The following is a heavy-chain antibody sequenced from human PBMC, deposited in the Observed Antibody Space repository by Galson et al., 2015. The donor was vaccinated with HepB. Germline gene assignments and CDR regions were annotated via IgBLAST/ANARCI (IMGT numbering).Heavy chain of an antibody. V-gene: IGHV3-7*03. CDR3: ARGWDTGVTSNFDC. CDR1: GFTYNNYW. Sequence: SLRLSCAVSGFTYNNYWMSWVRQAPGRGLEWVANIKQDGSERYYVDSVEGRFTVSRDNAKKTLYLDMNALSVEDTAVYYCARGWDTGVTSNFDCWGQGALVTVSS. D-gene: IGHD5-18*01. CDR2: IKQDGSER. J-gene: IGHJ4*02.